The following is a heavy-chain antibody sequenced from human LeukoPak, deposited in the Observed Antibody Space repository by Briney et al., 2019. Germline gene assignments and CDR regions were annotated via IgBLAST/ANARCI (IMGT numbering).Heavy chain of an antibody. CDR1: GYTFTNYG. D-gene: IGHD2-15*01. CDR2: ISAYTGNT. V-gene: IGHV1-18*01. CDR3: AREGSSYCSGDSCYGDAFDI. J-gene: IGHJ3*02. Sequence: ASVKVSCKASGYTFTNYGISWVRQAPGQGLDWMGWISAYTGNTNYAQKFQGGVTMTTDTSTRTAYMELRSLRSDDTAVYYCAREGSSYCSGDSCYGDAFDIWGQGTMVTVSS.